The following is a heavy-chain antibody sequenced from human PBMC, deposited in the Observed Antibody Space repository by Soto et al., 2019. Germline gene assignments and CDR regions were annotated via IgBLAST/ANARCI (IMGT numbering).Heavy chain of an antibody. D-gene: IGHD1-1*01. CDR2: ISSSGSTI. CDR3: ARVAIRLRETTWYFDL. V-gene: IGHV3-48*03. J-gene: IGHJ2*01. CDR1: GFTFSSYE. Sequence: EGSLRLSCAASGFTFSSYEMNWVRQAPGKGLEWVSHISSSGSTIYYADSVKGRFTISRDNAKNSLYLQMNSLRAEDTAVYCCARVAIRLRETTWYFDLWGRGTLVTVSS.